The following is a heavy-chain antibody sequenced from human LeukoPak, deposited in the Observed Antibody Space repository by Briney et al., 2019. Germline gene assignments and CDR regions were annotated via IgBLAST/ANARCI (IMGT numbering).Heavy chain of an antibody. CDR3: ARENSGYDTYYFDY. V-gene: IGHV3-30*04. CDR1: GFTFSSYA. Sequence: GGSLRLSCAASGFTFSSYAMHWVRQAPGKGLEWVAVISYDGSNKYYADSVKGRFTISRDNSKNTLYLQMNSLRAEDTAVYYCARENSGYDTYYFDYWGQGTLVTVSS. D-gene: IGHD5-12*01. J-gene: IGHJ4*02. CDR2: ISYDGSNK.